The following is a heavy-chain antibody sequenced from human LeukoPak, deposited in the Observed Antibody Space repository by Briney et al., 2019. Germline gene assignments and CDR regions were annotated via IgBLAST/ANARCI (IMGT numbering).Heavy chain of an antibody. CDR3: AGVSGYVKPGDYVPALNT. J-gene: IGHJ5*02. Sequence: ASVKVSCKASGYSFSNYDIYWVRQATGQGLEWMGWMNPKSDNTGYAQVFQGRVTMTRNTSISTAYMELSSLRSGDTAVYYCAGVSGYVKPGDYVPALNTWGQGTLVTVSS. CDR2: MNPKSDNT. CDR1: GYSFSNYD. V-gene: IGHV1-8*01. D-gene: IGHD4-17*01.